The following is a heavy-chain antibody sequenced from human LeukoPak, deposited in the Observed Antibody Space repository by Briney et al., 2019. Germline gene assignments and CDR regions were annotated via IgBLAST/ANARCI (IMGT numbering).Heavy chain of an antibody. J-gene: IGHJ3*02. CDR1: GYTFTSYA. D-gene: IGHD3-9*01. CDR3: ARRVLRYFDWPDGEGAFDI. CDR2: INAGNGNT. Sequence: ASVKVSCKASGYTFTSYAMHWVRQAPGQRLEWMGWINAGNGNTKYSQKFQGRVTITRDTSASTAYMELSSLRSEDTAVYYCARRVLRYFDWPDGEGAFDIWGQGTMVTVSS. V-gene: IGHV1-3*01.